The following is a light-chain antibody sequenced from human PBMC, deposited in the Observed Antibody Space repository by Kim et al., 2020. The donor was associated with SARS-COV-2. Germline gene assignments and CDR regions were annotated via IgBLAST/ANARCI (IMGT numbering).Light chain of an antibody. CDR3: AAWDDSLNGPV. V-gene: IGLV1-44*01. CDR2: SNN. CDR1: SSNIGSNT. J-gene: IGLJ2*01. Sequence: GQSVTISCSGSSSNIGSNTVIWYQQLPGTAPKLLIYSNNQRPSGVPDRFSGSKSGTSASLAISGLQSGDEADYYCAAWDDSLNGPVFGGGTQLTVL.